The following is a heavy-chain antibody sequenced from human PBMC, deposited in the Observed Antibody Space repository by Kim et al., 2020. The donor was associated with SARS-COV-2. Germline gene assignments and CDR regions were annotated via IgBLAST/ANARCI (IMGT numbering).Heavy chain of an antibody. CDR2: INHSGST. V-gene: IGHV4-34*01. CDR1: GGSFSGYY. D-gene: IGHD7-27*01. J-gene: IGHJ4*02. CDR3: ARGGLRRLGTYFDY. Sequence: SETLSLTCAVYGGSFSGYYWSWIRQPPGKGLEWIGEINHSGSTNYNPSLKSRVTISVDTSKNQFSLKLSSVTAADTAVYYCARGGLRRLGTYFDYWGQGTLVTVSS.